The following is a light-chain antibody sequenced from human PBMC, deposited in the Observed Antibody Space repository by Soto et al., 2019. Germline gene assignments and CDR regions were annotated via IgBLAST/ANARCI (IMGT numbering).Light chain of an antibody. J-gene: IGLJ2*01. V-gene: IGLV2-14*01. CDR1: SSDVGGYNY. CDR2: EVI. Sequence: QSALTQPASVSGSPGQSITISCTGTSSDVGGYNYVSWYQQHPGKAPKLIIYEVINRPSGISDRFSGSKSGNTASLTISGLQAEDESDYYCSSYTISGTLVLFGGGTQVTVL. CDR3: SSYTISGTLVL.